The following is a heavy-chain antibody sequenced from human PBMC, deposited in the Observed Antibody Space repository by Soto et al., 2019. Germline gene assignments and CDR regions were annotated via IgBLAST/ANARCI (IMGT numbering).Heavy chain of an antibody. CDR3: TYRSAP. D-gene: IGHD3-10*01. Sequence: EVQLGESGGGLVKPGGSLRLSCAASGFTFSNAWMTRVRQAPGKGLEWGGRITTKTDGGGAIDYAAPVKGRFTISRDDSKTKLLLQMNSLKVDDTAVYYCTYRSAPWVQGTLVTVST. CDR1: GFTFSNAW. CDR2: ITTKTDGGGAI. J-gene: IGHJ5*02. V-gene: IGHV3-15*07.